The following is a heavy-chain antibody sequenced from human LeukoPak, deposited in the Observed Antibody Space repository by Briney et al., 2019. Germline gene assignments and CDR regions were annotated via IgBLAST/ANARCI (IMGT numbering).Heavy chain of an antibody. CDR3: ARAAYTIDY. Sequence: SETLSLTCAVYGGSFSGYYWSWIRQPPGKGLEWIGEINHSGSTNYNPSLKSRVTISVDTSKSQFSLKLSSVTAADTAVYYCARAAYTIDYWGQGTLVTVSS. J-gene: IGHJ4*02. V-gene: IGHV4-34*01. D-gene: IGHD4-11*01. CDR1: GGSFSGYY. CDR2: INHSGST.